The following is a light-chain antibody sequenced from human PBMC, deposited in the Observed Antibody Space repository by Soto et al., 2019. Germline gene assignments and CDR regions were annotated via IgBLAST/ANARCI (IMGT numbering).Light chain of an antibody. CDR3: QQSYSTPFT. V-gene: IGKV1-39*01. Sequence: DIQMTQSPSSLSASVGDRVTITCRASQSISSYLNWYQQKPGKAPKLLIYAASSLQSGVPSRFSGSGSGTDFTLNISSLQTEEFGTYYCQQSYSTPFTFGPGTKVDIK. J-gene: IGKJ3*01. CDR1: QSISSY. CDR2: AAS.